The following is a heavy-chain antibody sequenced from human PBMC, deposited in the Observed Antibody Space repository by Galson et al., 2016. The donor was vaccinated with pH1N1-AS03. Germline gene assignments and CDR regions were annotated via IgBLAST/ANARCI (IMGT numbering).Heavy chain of an antibody. D-gene: IGHD1-14*01. CDR1: GFTFSSYG. V-gene: IGHV3-30*03. CDR3: AREDRNFDY. J-gene: IGHJ4*02. Sequence: SLRLSCAASGFTFSSYGMHWVRQAPGKGLEWVALITYDGTTKLYAGSLKGRFNISRDNSKNALYLQMNSPRAEDTAIYYCAREDRNFDYWGQGTLVTVFS. CDR2: ITYDGTTK.